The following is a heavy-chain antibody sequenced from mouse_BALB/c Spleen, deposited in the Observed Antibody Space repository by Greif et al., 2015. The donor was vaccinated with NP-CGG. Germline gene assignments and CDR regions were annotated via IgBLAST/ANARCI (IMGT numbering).Heavy chain of an antibody. D-gene: IGHD5-5*01. CDR3: ARDPDVNYLCYAMDY. J-gene: IGHJ4*01. V-gene: IGHV3-6*02. CDR2: ISYDGSN. CDR1: GYSITSGYY. Sequence: DVHLVEPGPGLVKPSQSLSLTCSVTGYSITSGYYWNWIRQFPGNKLEWMGYISYDGSNNYNPSLKNRISITRDTSKNQFFPKLNSETTEDTATYYCARDPDVNYLCYAMDYGGQGTSVTVSS.